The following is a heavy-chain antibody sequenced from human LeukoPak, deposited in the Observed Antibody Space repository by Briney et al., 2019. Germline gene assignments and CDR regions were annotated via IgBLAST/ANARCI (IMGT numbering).Heavy chain of an antibody. CDR2: ISYDGSNK. Sequence: GGSLRLSCAASGFTFSSYAMHWVRQAPGKGLEWVAVISYDGSNKYYADSVKGRFTISRDNSKNTLYLQMNSLRAEDMALYYCAKAKGTAMVTGAFDIWGQGTMVTVSS. V-gene: IGHV3-30-3*01. D-gene: IGHD5-18*01. CDR1: GFTFSSYA. CDR3: AKAKGTAMVTGAFDI. J-gene: IGHJ3*02.